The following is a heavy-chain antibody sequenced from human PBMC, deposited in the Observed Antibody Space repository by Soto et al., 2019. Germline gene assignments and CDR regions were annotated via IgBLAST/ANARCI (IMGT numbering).Heavy chain of an antibody. J-gene: IGHJ3*02. D-gene: IGHD2-15*01. V-gene: IGHV3-23*01. CDR2: ITADGGT. Sequence: EVQVLESGGGLVQPGGSLRLSCEGSGFTVSSHAMPWIRQAPGKGPELVSTITADGGTYYADSVKGRFAMSRDTSESTLYLQMNSLGAEDTAAYYCAPHVSCSGGSCQYDAFAIRGQGTMVTVSS. CDR1: GFTVSSHA. CDR3: APHVSCSGGSCQYDAFAI.